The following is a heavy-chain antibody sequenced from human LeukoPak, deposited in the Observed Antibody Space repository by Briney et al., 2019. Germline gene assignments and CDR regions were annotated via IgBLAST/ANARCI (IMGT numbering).Heavy chain of an antibody. D-gene: IGHD5-12*01. CDR2: IPSSTTFI. Sequence: GGSLRLSCAATGFTFSSYSMSWVRQAPGEGLEWVSSIPSSTTFIYHADSVRGRFTISRDNAKNSLFLQMNSLRAEDTALYYCAREGLRGDSGYNYFSTFDIWGQGTMVTVSS. CDR3: AREGLRGDSGYNYFSTFDI. V-gene: IGHV3-21*01. CDR1: GFTFSSYS. J-gene: IGHJ3*02.